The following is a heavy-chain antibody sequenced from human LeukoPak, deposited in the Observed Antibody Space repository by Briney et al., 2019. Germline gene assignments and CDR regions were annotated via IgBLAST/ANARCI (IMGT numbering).Heavy chain of an antibody. CDR2: ISSSGSTI. CDR1: GFTFSSYE. Sequence: PGGSLRLSCAASGFTFSSYEMNWVRQAPGKGLEWVSYISSSGSTIYYADSVKGRFTISRDNAKNSLYLQMNSLRAEDTAVYYCASYCSSTSCYLFAFDIWGQGTMVTVSS. V-gene: IGHV3-48*03. D-gene: IGHD2-2*01. CDR3: ASYCSSTSCYLFAFDI. J-gene: IGHJ3*02.